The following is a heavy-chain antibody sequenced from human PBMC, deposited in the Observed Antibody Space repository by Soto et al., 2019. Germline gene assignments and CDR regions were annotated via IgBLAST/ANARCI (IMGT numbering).Heavy chain of an antibody. CDR1: GYTFTSYE. J-gene: IGHJ5*02. CDR2: MNPNSGNT. Sequence: ASVKVSCKASGYTFTSYEINWVRQATGQGLEWMGWMNPNSGNTGYAQKLQGRVTMTRNTSISAAYMELSSLRSEDTAVYYCARGRGSWLNWFDPWGQGTLVTVSS. CDR3: ARGRGSWLNWFDP. D-gene: IGHD6-13*01. V-gene: IGHV1-8*01.